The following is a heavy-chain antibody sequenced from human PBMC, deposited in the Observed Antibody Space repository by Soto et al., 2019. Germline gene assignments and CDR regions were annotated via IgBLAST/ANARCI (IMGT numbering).Heavy chain of an antibody. Sequence: QVQLQESGPGLVKPSETLYLSCAVSGGPISSYYWCWIRQSPGKGLEWIGYIYYSGSTNYNPSLKSRVTISVDTSKNQFSLELSSVTAAHTAVYYCARGSSRWPPRLDYWGQGTLVTVSS. D-gene: IGHD2-2*01. CDR2: IYYSGST. J-gene: IGHJ4*02. CDR3: ARGSSRWPPRLDY. CDR1: GGPISSYY. V-gene: IGHV4-59*01.